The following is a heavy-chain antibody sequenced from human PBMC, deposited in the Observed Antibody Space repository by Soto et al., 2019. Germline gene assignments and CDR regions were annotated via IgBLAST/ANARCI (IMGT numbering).Heavy chain of an antibody. CDR2: IYHRGST. CDR3: ARGLQIGS. CDR1: GDFISRGGYY. J-gene: IGHJ5*02. D-gene: IGHD3-22*01. V-gene: IGHV4-31*03. Sequence: SETLSLTCTVSGDFISRGGYYWSWVRQPPGKGLEWIGYIYHRGSTYYNPSLKSRVTITEDSSQNQFSLKLTSVTAADTDIYYCARGLQIGSWGQGTLVTVSS.